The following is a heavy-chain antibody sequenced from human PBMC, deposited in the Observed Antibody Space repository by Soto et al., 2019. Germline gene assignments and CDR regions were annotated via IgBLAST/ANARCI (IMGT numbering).Heavy chain of an antibody. CDR2: ISGSGVST. D-gene: IGHD3-22*01. J-gene: IGHJ4*02. CDR3: AKSPGMYYYDSSGYYHYAY. CDR1: GFTCSSYA. V-gene: IGHV3-23*01. Sequence: GGSLRLSCPAAGFTCSSYAMSWVRQAPGKGLEWVSAISGSGVSTYYADSVKGRFTISRDNSKNTLYLQMNSLRAEDTAVYYCAKSPGMYYYDSSGYYHYAYWGQGTLVTVSS.